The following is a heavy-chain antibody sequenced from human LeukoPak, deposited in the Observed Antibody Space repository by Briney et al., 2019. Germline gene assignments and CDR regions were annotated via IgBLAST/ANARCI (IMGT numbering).Heavy chain of an antibody. CDR3: ARGLTTVTTFNWFDP. D-gene: IGHD4-17*01. CDR2: INHSGST. CDR1: GGSFSGYY. Sequence: SETLSLTCAVYGGSFSGYYWSWIRQPPGKGLEWIGEINHSGSTNYNPSLKSRVTISVDTSKNQFSLKLSSVTAADTAVYSCARGLTTVTTFNWFDPWGQGTLVAVSS. J-gene: IGHJ5*02. V-gene: IGHV4-34*01.